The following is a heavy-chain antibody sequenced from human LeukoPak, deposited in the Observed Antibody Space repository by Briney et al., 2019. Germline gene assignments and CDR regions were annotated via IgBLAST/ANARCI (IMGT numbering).Heavy chain of an antibody. CDR2: IIPIFGTA. CDR3: ASLRRAAGQIYDY. Sequence: SVKVSCKASGGTFSSYAISWVRQAPGQGLELMGRIIPIFGTANYAQKFQGRVTITTDESTSTAYMELSSLRSEDTAVYYCASLRRAAGQIYDYWGQGTLVTVSS. V-gene: IGHV1-69*05. J-gene: IGHJ4*02. CDR1: GGTFSSYA. D-gene: IGHD6-13*01.